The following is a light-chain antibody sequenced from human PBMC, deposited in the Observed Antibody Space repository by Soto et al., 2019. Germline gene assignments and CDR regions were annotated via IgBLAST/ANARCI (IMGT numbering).Light chain of an antibody. V-gene: IGKV1-5*03. CDR3: QQYNSQRT. J-gene: IGKJ1*01. CDR2: KAS. Sequence: DIQMTQSPSTLSASVGDRVTITCRASQYISSWLAWYQQKPGKAPKLLIYKASSLESGVPSRFSGSRSGTEFTLTISSLQPGDFATYYCQQYNSQRTFGQGTKVELK. CDR1: QYISSW.